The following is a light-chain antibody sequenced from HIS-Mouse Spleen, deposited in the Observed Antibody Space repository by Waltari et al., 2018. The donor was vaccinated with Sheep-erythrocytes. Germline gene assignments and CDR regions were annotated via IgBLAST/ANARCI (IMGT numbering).Light chain of an antibody. CDR1: SSNIGRNP. J-gene: IGLJ3*02. V-gene: IGLV2-23*01. Sequence: QSVLPQPPSASGTPGQRVTISCSGSSSNIGRNPVNWYQQHPGKAPKLMIYEGSKRPSGVSNRFSGSKSGNTASLTISGLQAEDEADYYCCSYAGSSTPWVFGGGTKLTVL. CDR3: CSYAGSSTPWV. CDR2: EGS.